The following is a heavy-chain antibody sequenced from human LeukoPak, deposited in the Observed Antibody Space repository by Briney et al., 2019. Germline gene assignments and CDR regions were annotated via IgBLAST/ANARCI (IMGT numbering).Heavy chain of an antibody. Sequence: ASVKVSCKASGGTFTGYYMHWVRQAPGQGLEWMGWINPNSGGTNYAQKFQGWVTMTRDTSISTAYMELSRLRSDDTAVYYCAGGIRDIVVVPAPLGYWGQGTLVTVSS. D-gene: IGHD2-2*01. CDR1: GGTFTGYY. V-gene: IGHV1-2*04. CDR3: AGGIRDIVVVPAPLGY. CDR2: INPNSGGT. J-gene: IGHJ4*02.